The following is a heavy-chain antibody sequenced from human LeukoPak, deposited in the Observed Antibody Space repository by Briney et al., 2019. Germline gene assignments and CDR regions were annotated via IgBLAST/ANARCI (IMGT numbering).Heavy chain of an antibody. CDR2: MNPNSGNT. D-gene: IGHD2-2*01. CDR1: GYTFSSYD. J-gene: IGHJ4*02. CDR3: ARTIRNQLLSDY. V-gene: IGHV1-8*01. Sequence: ASVTVSCTTSGYTFSSYDVIWVRLAPGQGLEWMGWMNPNSGNTGYAQKFQGRVTMTGDTSISTAYMELSSLISDDTAVYYCARTIRNQLLSDYWGQGTLVTVSS.